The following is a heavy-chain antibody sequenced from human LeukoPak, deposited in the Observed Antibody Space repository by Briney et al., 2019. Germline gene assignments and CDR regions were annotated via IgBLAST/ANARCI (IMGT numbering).Heavy chain of an antibody. CDR2: IYYSGST. Sequence: PSETLSLTCTVSGGSISSCSYCWGWIRQPPGKGLEWIGTIYYSGSTFSNPSFRSRVTISVDTSQNQFSLKLSSVTAADTAVYYCARRLRRTHYFDHWGQGTLVTVSS. CDR1: GGSISSCSYC. J-gene: IGHJ4*02. V-gene: IGHV4-39*01. CDR3: ARRLRRTHYFDH. D-gene: IGHD1/OR15-1a*01.